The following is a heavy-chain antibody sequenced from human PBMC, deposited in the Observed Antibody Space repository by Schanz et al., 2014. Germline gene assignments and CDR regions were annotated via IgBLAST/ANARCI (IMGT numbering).Heavy chain of an antibody. J-gene: IGHJ3*02. CDR3: ARVHIATYHYNSPGAFDI. CDR1: GYIFGSLG. Sequence: QVQLVQSGGEVKKPGASATVSCKASGYIFGSLGMTWVRQAPGQGPELMGWINAHTGNTQYAQKFQGRVNMTRDTVTTTVHLELTRLRTDDTAIYYCARVHIATYHYNSPGAFDIWGQGTRVTVSS. D-gene: IGHD3-10*01. CDR2: INAHTGNT. V-gene: IGHV1-18*01.